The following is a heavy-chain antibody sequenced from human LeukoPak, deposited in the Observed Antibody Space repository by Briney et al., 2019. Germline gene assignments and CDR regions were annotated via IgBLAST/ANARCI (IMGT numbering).Heavy chain of an antibody. J-gene: IGHJ4*02. V-gene: IGHV4-38-2*02. CDR1: GFSISLGYY. CDR2: IHPSGTT. D-gene: IGHD1-1*01. Sequence: SETLSLTRDVSGFSISLGYYWVWIRQPAGQGLEWIGSIHPSGTTFYNSSLNSRITMTIDAPKNQFSLRLSLVTAVDTAVYFCATERERRITDWGQGTLVTVSS. CDR3: ATERERRITD.